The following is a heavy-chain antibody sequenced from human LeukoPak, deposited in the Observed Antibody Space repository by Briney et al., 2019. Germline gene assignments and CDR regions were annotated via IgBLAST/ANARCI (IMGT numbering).Heavy chain of an antibody. CDR1: GGSFSGYY. V-gene: IGHV4-34*01. CDR3: ARGLYRRITARKDAFDI. J-gene: IGHJ3*02. CDR2: INHSGST. D-gene: IGHD1-14*01. Sequence: SETLSLTCAVYGGSFSGYYWSWIRQPPGKGLEWIGEINHSGSTNYNPYLKSRVTISVDTSKNQFSLKLSSVTAADTAVYYCARGLYRRITARKDAFDIWGQGTMVTVSS.